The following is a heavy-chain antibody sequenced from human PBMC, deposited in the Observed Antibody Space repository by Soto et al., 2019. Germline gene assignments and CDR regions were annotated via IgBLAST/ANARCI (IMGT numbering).Heavy chain of an antibody. J-gene: IGHJ6*02. Sequence: SVKVSCKASGFTFTSSAVQWVRQARGQRLEWIGWIVVGSGNTNYAQKFQERVTITRDMSTSTAYMELSSLRSEDTAVYYCAASFWSGYYWYGMGVWGQGTTVTVSS. CDR2: IVVGSGNT. D-gene: IGHD3-3*01. V-gene: IGHV1-58*01. CDR3: AASFWSGYYWYGMGV. CDR1: GFTFTSSA.